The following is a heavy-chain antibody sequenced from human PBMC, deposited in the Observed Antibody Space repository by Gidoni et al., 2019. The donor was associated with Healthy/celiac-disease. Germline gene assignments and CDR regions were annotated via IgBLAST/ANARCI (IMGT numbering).Heavy chain of an antibody. Sequence: QVQLVESGGGVVQPGRSLRLSCAASGFTFSSYGMHWVRQAPVKGLEWVAVISYDGSNKYYADSVKGRFTISRDNSKNTLYLQMNSLRAEDTAVYYCAKDNSGDGYSSWFDPWGQGTLVTVSS. J-gene: IGHJ5*02. D-gene: IGHD5-18*01. CDR1: GFTFSSYG. CDR3: AKDNSGDGYSSWFDP. CDR2: ISYDGSNK. V-gene: IGHV3-30*18.